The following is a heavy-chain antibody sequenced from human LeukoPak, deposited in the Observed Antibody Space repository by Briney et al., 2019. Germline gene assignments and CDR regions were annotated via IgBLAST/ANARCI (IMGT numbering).Heavy chain of an antibody. J-gene: IGHJ6*03. CDR2: IYTSGST. D-gene: IGHD6-19*01. CDR1: GGSISSYY. Sequence: PSETLSLTCTVSGGSISSYYWSWIRQPAGKGLEWIGRIYTSGSTNYNPSLKSRVTISVDKSKNQFSLKLSSVTAADTAVYYCARDRRANSSGWYSRDYYYYYMDVWGKGTTVTVPS. CDR3: ARDRRANSSGWYSRDYYYYYMDV. V-gene: IGHV4-4*07.